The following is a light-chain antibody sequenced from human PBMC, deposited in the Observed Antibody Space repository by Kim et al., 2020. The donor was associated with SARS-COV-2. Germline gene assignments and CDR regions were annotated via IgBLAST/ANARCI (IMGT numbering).Light chain of an antibody. CDR3: NSRDSSGNHYV. Sequence: SSELTQDPAVSVALGQTVRITCQGDSLRSYYASWYQQKPGQAPVLVIYGKNNRPSGIPDRFSGSSSGNTASLTHTGAQAEDEADYYCNSRDSSGNHYVFG. V-gene: IGLV3-19*01. CDR2: GKN. CDR1: SLRSYY. J-gene: IGLJ1*01.